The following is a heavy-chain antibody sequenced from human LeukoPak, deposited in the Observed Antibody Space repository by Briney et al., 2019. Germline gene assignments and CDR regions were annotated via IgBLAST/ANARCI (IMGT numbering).Heavy chain of an antibody. V-gene: IGHV4-34*01. CDR2: INHSGST. Sequence: SETLSLTCAVYGGSFSGYYWSWIRQPPGKGLEWIGEINHSGSTNYNPSLKSRVTISVDTSKNQFSLKLSSVTAADTAVYYCARPPYSSSWSFDYWGQGTLVTVSS. CDR1: GGSFSGYY. D-gene: IGHD6-13*01. J-gene: IGHJ4*02. CDR3: ARPPYSSSWSFDY.